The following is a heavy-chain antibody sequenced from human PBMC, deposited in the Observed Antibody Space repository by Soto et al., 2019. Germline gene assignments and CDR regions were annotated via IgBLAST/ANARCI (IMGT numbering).Heavy chain of an antibody. CDR3: AGDRVGWLDA. D-gene: IGHD3-16*01. J-gene: IGHJ6*02. Sequence: QVQLVQSGAEVKKPGASVKVSCKASGYTFTSYDINWVRQATGQGLEWMGWMNPNSGNTGYAQKFQGRVTMTRNTSISTASMGLRSMRSEATAVYNSAGDRVGWLDAWGQGTTVTVSS. V-gene: IGHV1-8*01. CDR2: MNPNSGNT. CDR1: GYTFTSYD.